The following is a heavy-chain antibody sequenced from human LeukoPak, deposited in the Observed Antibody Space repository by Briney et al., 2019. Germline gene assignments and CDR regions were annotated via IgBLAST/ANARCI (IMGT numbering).Heavy chain of an antibody. CDR1: GFTFNNYA. CDR3: ARGPKSTWPYNWFDP. Sequence: GGSLRLSCAASGFTFNNYAMNWVRQAPGKGPEWVSSISGAVGSTYYVDSVKGRFTVSRDNSKNTLDLQMNSLRAEDTAVYYCARGPKSTWPYNWFDPWGQGTLVTVSS. J-gene: IGHJ5*02. CDR2: ISGAVGST. V-gene: IGHV3-23*01.